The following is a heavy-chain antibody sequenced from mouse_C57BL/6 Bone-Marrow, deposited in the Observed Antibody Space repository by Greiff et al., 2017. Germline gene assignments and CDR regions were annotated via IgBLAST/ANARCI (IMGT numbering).Heavy chain of an antibody. D-gene: IGHD2-4*01. CDR1: GYTFTSYW. CDR2: IDPSDSYT. J-gene: IGHJ4*01. Sequence: QVQLKQPGAELVMPGASVKMSCKASGYTFTSYWMHWVKQRPGQGLEWIGEIDPSDSYTNYNQKFKGKSTLTADKSSSTAYMQRSSLTSEDSAVYYCARIYYDYEDYYAMDYWGQGTSVTVAS. CDR3: ARIYYDYEDYYAMDY. V-gene: IGHV1-69*01.